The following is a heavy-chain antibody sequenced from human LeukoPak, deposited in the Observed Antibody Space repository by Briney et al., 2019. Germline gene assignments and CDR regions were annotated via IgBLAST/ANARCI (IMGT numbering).Heavy chain of an antibody. CDR1: GFSFSSYG. Sequence: GGSLRLSCVASGFSFSSYGMHWVRQAPGKGLEWVAVISFEGSNQYYADSVKGRFIISRDNSKNTVYLQMSSLRAEDTAVYFCARTRGQWQVLGYWGQGTLVTVSS. CDR2: ISFEGSNQ. CDR3: ARTRGQWQVLGY. D-gene: IGHD6-19*01. V-gene: IGHV3-30*03. J-gene: IGHJ4*02.